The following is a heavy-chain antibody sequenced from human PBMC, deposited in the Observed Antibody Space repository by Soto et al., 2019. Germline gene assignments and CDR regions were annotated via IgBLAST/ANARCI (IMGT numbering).Heavy chain of an antibody. Sequence: QLQLQESGSGLVKPSQTLSLTCAVSGGSISSGGYSWSWIRQPPGKGLEWIGYIYHSGSTYYNPSLKSRVTLSVDRSKNQFSLKRSSVTAADTAVYYCARAGGLGAVAVDYWGQGTLVTVSS. CDR1: GGSISSGGYS. D-gene: IGHD6-19*01. CDR2: IYHSGST. J-gene: IGHJ4*02. V-gene: IGHV4-30-2*01. CDR3: ARAGGLGAVAVDY.